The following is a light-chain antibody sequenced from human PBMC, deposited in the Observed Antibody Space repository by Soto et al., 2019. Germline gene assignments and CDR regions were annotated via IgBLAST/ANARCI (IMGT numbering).Light chain of an antibody. Sequence: QSALTQPPSASGSPGQSVTISCTGTSSDVGDYNYVSWYQQHPGKAPKLMIYEVSKRPSGVPDRFSGSKSGNTASLTVSGLQAEDEDDYSCSSYAGSNNWVFGGGTKLTVL. CDR1: SSDVGDYNY. CDR2: EVS. CDR3: SSYAGSNNWV. J-gene: IGLJ3*02. V-gene: IGLV2-8*01.